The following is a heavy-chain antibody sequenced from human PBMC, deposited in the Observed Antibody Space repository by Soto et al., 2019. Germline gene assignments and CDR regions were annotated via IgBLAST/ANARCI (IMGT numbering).Heavy chain of an antibody. Sequence: ASENLSLPCAVYCGSLSGYYWRWVRQPPGKGLEWIGEINHSGSTNYNPSLKSRVTISVDTSKNQFSLKLSSVTAADTAVYYCARGHRGLGYYYMDGWGKGTTVTVAS. CDR3: ARGHRGLGYYYMDG. V-gene: IGHV4-34*01. CDR2: INHSGST. D-gene: IGHD3-16*01. CDR1: CGSLSGYY. J-gene: IGHJ6*03.